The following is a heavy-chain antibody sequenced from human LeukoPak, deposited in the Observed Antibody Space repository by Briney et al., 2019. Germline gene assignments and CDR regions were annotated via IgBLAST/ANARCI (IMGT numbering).Heavy chain of an antibody. CDR3: AREGISAYDSSGYLGY. CDR2: IYSGGST. V-gene: IGHV3-53*01. Sequence: PGGSLRLSCAASGFTFSSYSMNWVRQAPGKGLEWVSVIYSGGSTYYADSVKGRFTISRDNSKNTLYLQMNSLRAEDTAVYYCAREGISAYDSSGYLGYWGQGTLVTVSS. D-gene: IGHD3-22*01. CDR1: GFTFSSYS. J-gene: IGHJ4*02.